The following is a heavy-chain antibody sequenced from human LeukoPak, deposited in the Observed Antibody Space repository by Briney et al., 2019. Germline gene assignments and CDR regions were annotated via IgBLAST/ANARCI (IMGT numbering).Heavy chain of an antibody. CDR2: INHSGST. Sequence: SETLSLTCAVYGGSFSGYYWSWIRQPPGKGLEWIGEINHSGSTNYNPSLKSRVTISVDTSKNQFSLQLSSVTAADTAVYYCARGPPRYTNYYYYMDVWGKGTTVTVSS. CDR3: ARGPPRYTNYYYYMDV. V-gene: IGHV4-34*01. CDR1: GGSFSGYY. J-gene: IGHJ6*03. D-gene: IGHD2-2*02.